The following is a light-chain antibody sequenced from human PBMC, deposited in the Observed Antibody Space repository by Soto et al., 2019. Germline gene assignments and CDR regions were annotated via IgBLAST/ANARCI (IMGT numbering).Light chain of an antibody. CDR2: GSS. CDR3: QQYGSSPPYT. Sequence: EIVLTQSPGILSLSPGERATLSCRASQTVSGNYLAWYQQKPGQSPRLLIYGSSDRATGIPDRYSGSGSGTDFTLTINRVEPEDFAVYYCQQYGSSPPYTFGQGTTLEI. V-gene: IGKV3-20*01. CDR1: QTVSGNY. J-gene: IGKJ2*01.